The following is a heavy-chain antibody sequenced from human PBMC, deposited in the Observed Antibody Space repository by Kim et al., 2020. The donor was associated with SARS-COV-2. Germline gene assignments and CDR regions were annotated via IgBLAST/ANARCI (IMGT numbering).Heavy chain of an antibody. Sequence: GGSLRLSCAASGFTFSSYAMSWVRQAPGKGLEWVSAISGSGGSTYYADSVKGRFTISRDNSKNTLYLQMNSLRAEDTAVYYCARVYDILTGAFDYWGQGTLVTVSS. D-gene: IGHD3-9*01. V-gene: IGHV3-23*01. CDR3: ARVYDILTGAFDY. CDR2: ISGSGGST. J-gene: IGHJ4*02. CDR1: GFTFSSYA.